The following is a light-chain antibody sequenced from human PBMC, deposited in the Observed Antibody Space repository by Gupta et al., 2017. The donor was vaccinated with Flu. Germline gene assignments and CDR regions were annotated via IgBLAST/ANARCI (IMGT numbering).Light chain of an antibody. CDR2: GAS. CDR3: QQYNNWPSFT. Sequence: EIVMTQSPATLSVSPGERATLSCSASQSVRSNLAWYKQKPGQAPRPLIYGASIRATGIPARFSGSGCGTEFTLTISSRQSEDFAVYYCQQYNNWPSFTFGQGTRLEIK. V-gene: IGKV3-15*01. CDR1: QSVRSN. J-gene: IGKJ5*01.